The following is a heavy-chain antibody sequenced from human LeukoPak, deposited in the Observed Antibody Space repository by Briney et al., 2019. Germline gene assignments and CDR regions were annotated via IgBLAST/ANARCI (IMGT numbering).Heavy chain of an antibody. CDR3: TTWYYGFWSDYYRHDY. CDR1: GFIFSKAW. D-gene: IGHD3-3*01. Sequence: KPGGSLRLSCAASGFIFSKAWMSWVRQAPGRGLEWVGRIRSEADGGTADYAAPVRGRFVISRDDSKNTLYLQMNSLKTEDTALYYCTTWYYGFWSDYYRHDYWGQGTLVTVSS. CDR2: IRSEADGGTA. J-gene: IGHJ4*02. V-gene: IGHV3-15*01.